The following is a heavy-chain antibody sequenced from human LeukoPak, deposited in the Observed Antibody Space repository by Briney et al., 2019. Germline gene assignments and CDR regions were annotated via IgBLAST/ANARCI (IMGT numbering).Heavy chain of an antibody. Sequence: PGGPLRLSCAASGFTFSSYGMHWVRQAPGKGLEWVAVISYDGSNKYYADSVKGRFTISRDNSKNTLYLQMNSLRAEDTAVYYCMSLGFLEWLNGPGYFDYWGQGTLVTVSS. D-gene: IGHD3-3*01. V-gene: IGHV3-30*03. CDR1: GFTFSSYG. J-gene: IGHJ4*02. CDR3: MSLGFLEWLNGPGYFDY. CDR2: ISYDGSNK.